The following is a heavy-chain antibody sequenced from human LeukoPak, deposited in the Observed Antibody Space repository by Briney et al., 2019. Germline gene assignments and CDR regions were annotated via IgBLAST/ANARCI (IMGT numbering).Heavy chain of an antibody. CDR1: GFTFSTFG. V-gene: IGHV3-30*18. Sequence: GGSLRLSWAASGFTFSTFGMHWVRQAPGKGPEWVAVISSDGSHKYNADSEKGRVTISRDNSKNTLYLQLNNLRAEDTAVYYCAKGLTPPNIVVSYYYYGMDVWGQGTTVTVSS. CDR2: ISSDGSHK. D-gene: IGHD5-12*01. CDR3: AKGLTPPNIVVSYYYYGMDV. J-gene: IGHJ6*02.